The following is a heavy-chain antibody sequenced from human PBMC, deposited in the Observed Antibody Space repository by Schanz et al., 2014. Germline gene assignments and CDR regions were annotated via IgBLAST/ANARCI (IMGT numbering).Heavy chain of an antibody. D-gene: IGHD3-22*01. CDR1: GYTLTHYA. CDR3: AREDYLDSSGYSCGY. Sequence: QVLLVQSGAEVKQPGASVKVSCKASGYTLTHYAMNWVRQAPGQGLEWMGWINTHTGNPTYAQGFTGRFVFSLDTSVSTAYLQISSLKADDTAVYYCAREDYLDSSGYSCGYWGQGTLVTVSS. J-gene: IGHJ4*02. CDR2: INTHTGNP. V-gene: IGHV7-4-1*02.